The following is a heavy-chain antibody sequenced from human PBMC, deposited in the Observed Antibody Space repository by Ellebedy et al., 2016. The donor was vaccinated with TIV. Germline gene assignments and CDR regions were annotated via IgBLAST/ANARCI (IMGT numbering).Heavy chain of an antibody. V-gene: IGHV4-59*10. CDR3: ARSGSGRQSRYYYYYYYMDV. Sequence: SETLSLTXAVYGGSFSGYYWSWIRQPPGKGLEWIGRIYTSGSTNYNPSLKSRVTMSVDTSKNQFSLKLSSVTAADTAVYYCARSGSGRQSRYYYYYYYMDVWGKGTTVTVSS. D-gene: IGHD1-26*01. J-gene: IGHJ6*03. CDR1: GGSFSGYY. CDR2: IYTSGST.